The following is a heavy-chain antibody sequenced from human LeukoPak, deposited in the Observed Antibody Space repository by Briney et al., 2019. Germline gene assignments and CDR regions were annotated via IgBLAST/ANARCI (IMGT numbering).Heavy chain of an antibody. CDR1: GGTFISYA. J-gene: IGHJ5*02. D-gene: IGHD3-3*01. Sequence: SVKVSCKASGGTFISYAISWVRQAPGQGPEWMGGIIPIFGTANYAQKFQGRVTITADESTSTAYMELSSLRSEDTAVYYCARGTPGYDFWSGYYKGVAWFDPWGQGTLVTVSS. CDR2: IIPIFGTA. V-gene: IGHV1-69*13. CDR3: ARGTPGYDFWSGYYKGVAWFDP.